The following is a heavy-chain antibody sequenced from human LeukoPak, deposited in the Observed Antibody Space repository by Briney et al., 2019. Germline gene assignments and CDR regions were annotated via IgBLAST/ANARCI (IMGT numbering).Heavy chain of an antibody. J-gene: IGHJ4*02. CDR3: ATSYYYNAGGPFYFDF. CDR2: INVGGTST. CDR1: GFTFSTYA. D-gene: IGHD3-10*01. Sequence: GGSLRLSCAASGFTFSTYAMSWVRQAPGKGLEWVSGINVGGTSTYYADSVQGRFTISRDNSRNTLHLQMNSLRAEDTALYYCATSYYYNAGGPFYFDFWGQGAPVTVSS. V-gene: IGHV3-23*01.